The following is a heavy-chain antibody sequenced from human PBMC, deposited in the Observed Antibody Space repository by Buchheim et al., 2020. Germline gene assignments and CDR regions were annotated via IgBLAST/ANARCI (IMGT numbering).Heavy chain of an antibody. CDR2: ISYDGSNK. Sequence: VQLLESGGGLVQPGGSLRLSCAASGFTFSSYAMSWVRQAPGKGLEWVAVISYDGSNKYYADSVKGRFTISRDNPKNTVYLQTNSLRAEDTAVYYCARDQTSTLDYFDYWGQGTL. J-gene: IGHJ4*02. CDR3: ARDQTSTLDYFDY. CDR1: GFTFSSYA. D-gene: IGHD5/OR15-5a*01. V-gene: IGHV3-30*03.